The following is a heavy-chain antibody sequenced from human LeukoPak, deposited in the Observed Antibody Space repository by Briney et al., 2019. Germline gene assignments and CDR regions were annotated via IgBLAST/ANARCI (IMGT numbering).Heavy chain of an antibody. CDR2: IIPIFGTA. J-gene: IGHJ6*03. Sequence: ASVKVSCKASGGTFSSYAISWVRQAPGQGLEWMGGIIPIFGTANYAQKFQGRVTITADESTSTAYMELSSLRSEDTAVYYCARGNQLLYSYYYMDVWGKGTTVTVSS. CDR3: ARGNQLLYSYYYMDV. D-gene: IGHD2-2*02. V-gene: IGHV1-69*13. CDR1: GGTFSSYA.